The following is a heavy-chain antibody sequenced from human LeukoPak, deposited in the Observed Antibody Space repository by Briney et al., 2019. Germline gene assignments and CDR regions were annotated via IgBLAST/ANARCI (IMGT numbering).Heavy chain of an antibody. CDR1: GFTFSSYW. V-gene: IGHV3-7*01. J-gene: IGHJ4*02. Sequence: GGSLRLSCAASGFTFSSYWMSWVRRAPGKGLEWVANIKQDGSEKYYVDSVKGRFTISRDNAKNSLYLQMNSLRAEDTAVYYCASMKAAAPQSDYWGQGTLVTVSS. CDR2: IKQDGSEK. D-gene: IGHD6-13*01. CDR3: ASMKAAAPQSDY.